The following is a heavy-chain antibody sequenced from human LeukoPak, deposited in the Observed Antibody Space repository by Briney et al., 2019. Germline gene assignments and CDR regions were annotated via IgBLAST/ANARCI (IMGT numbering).Heavy chain of an antibody. CDR3: ATSPVYSYGHPYYFDY. CDR1: GFTFDEYG. J-gene: IGHJ4*02. Sequence: PGGSLRLSCAASGFTFDEYGMTWVRQAPGQGLEWVSGISRNGGSTGYADSVKGRFTISRDNVKNYLFLQMNSLRAEDTAVYYCATSPVYSYGHPYYFDYWGQGTLVTVSS. CDR2: ISRNGGST. D-gene: IGHD5-18*01. V-gene: IGHV3-20*04.